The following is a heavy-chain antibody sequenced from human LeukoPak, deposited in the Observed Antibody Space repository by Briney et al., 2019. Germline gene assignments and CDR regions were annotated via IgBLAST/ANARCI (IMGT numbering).Heavy chain of an antibody. D-gene: IGHD2-15*01. J-gene: IGHJ5*02. Sequence: ASVKVSCKASGYAFTGYYMHWVRQAPGQELEWMGRINPNSGGTNYAQKFQGRVTMTRDKPLSAAYMELSRLRSDDTAVYYCARCYCRGGSCLGTNWFQPWGQGTLVTVSS. CDR3: ARCYCRGGSCLGTNWFQP. CDR1: GYAFTGYY. CDR2: INPNSGGT. V-gene: IGHV1-2*06.